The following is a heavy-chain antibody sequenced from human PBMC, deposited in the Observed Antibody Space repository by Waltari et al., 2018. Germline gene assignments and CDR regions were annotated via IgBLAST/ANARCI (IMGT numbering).Heavy chain of an antibody. CDR2: MSVYNGDT. CDR1: GLTCTTYG. D-gene: IGHD7-27*01. CDR3: ARRINWGDALDL. J-gene: IGHJ3*01. V-gene: IGHV1-18*01. Sequence: QFQLVQSGAELKKPGSSVKVSCKTVGLTCTTYGVSWVRQAPGQGLEWMGWMSVYNGDTKYAEKFQDRVIMTTDTSTRTIYMELRSLRSDDTAVYFCARRINWGDALDLWGQGTLVTVSS.